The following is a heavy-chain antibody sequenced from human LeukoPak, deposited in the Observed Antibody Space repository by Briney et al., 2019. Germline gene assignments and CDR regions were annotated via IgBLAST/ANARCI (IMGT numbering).Heavy chain of an antibody. Sequence: GGSQRLSCAGSGFSFSTYGMHWVRQAPGKGLEWVAFIHYDGSNKYYAESVKGRFTISRDDFKNTVFLQMDSLRTEDTAVYFCPRAWFGDLFGWFDPWGQGTLVTVSS. CDR1: GFSFSTYG. D-gene: IGHD3-10*01. J-gene: IGHJ5*02. CDR2: IHYDGSNK. CDR3: PRAWFGDLFGWFDP. V-gene: IGHV3-30*02.